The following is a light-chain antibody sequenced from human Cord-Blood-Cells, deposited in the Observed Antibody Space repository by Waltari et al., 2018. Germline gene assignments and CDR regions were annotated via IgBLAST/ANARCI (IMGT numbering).Light chain of an antibody. V-gene: IGKV4-1*01. J-gene: IGKJ4*01. CDR1: QSVLYSSNNENY. CDR2: WAS. CDR3: QQYYSTLT. Sequence: DIVMTQSPDSLAVSLGERATINCKSSQSVLYSSNNENYLAWYQQQPGQPPKLLIYWASTRESGVPDRFSGSGSGTDFTLTISSLQAEDVAVYYCQQYYSTLTFGGGTKVEIK.